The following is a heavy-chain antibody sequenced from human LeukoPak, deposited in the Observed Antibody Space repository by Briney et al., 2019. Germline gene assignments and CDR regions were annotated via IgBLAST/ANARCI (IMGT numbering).Heavy chain of an antibody. D-gene: IGHD4-17*01. J-gene: IGHJ4*01. CDR3: ARDRAPYGDYPYFDY. CDR1: GYTFISSA. V-gene: IGHV7-4-1*02. CDR2: INTNTGNP. Sequence: ASVKVSCKASGYTFISSAMSWVRQAPGQGLEWMGWINTNTGNPTYAQGFTGRFVFSWDTSFSTAFLQISSLKAEDSAVYYCARDRAPYGDYPYFDYWGHGTLVTVSS.